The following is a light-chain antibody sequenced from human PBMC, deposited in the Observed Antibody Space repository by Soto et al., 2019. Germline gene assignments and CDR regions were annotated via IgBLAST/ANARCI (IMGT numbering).Light chain of an antibody. J-gene: IGLJ1*01. CDR1: SSSIGNND. CDR2: DNN. Sequence: QSLLTQPPSVSAAPGQRVSISCSGSSSSIGNNDVCWYQQVPGTAPKVVIYDNNKRPSGIPDRFSASKSGTSATLGISGLQTGDEADYYCGTGDSESYVLGSGTKVTVL. V-gene: IGLV1-51*01. CDR3: GTGDSESYV.